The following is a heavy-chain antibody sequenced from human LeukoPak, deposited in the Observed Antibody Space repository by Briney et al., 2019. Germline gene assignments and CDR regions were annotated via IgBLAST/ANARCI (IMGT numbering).Heavy chain of an antibody. Sequence: GGSLRLPCSASGFTFSSYAMHWVRQSPGKGLEYVSSISSNGGSTYYADSVKGRFTISRDNSKNTLFLQMSSLRTEDTAVYYCARAYGANSDYWGQGTLVTVSS. D-gene: IGHD4/OR15-4a*01. J-gene: IGHJ4*02. CDR2: ISSNGGST. V-gene: IGHV3-64D*06. CDR1: GFTFSSYA. CDR3: ARAYGANSDY.